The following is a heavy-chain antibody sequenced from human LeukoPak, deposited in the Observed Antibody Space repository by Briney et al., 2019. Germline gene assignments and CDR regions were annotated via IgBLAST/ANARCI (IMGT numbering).Heavy chain of an antibody. V-gene: IGHV3-21*01. J-gene: IGHJ5*02. Sequence: GGSLRLSCAASGFTFSTYSMNWVRQAPGKGLEWVSSISTSSSYIYYADSVKGRFTISRDNAKNTLYLQMNSLRAEDTAVYYCARDNPSGSYYPNWFDPWGQGTLVTVSS. CDR2: ISTSSSYI. D-gene: IGHD1-26*01. CDR3: ARDNPSGSYYPNWFDP. CDR1: GFTFSTYS.